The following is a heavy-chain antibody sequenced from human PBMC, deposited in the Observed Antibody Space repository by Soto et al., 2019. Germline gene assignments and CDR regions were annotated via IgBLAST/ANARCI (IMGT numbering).Heavy chain of an antibody. V-gene: IGHV4-39*01. CDR1: GGSISSSGYY. CDR3: SRQYGDYFDY. D-gene: IGHD4-17*01. CDR2: IYYSGST. Sequence: SETLSLTCSVAGGSISSSGYYWGWIRQPPGKGLEWIGSIYYSGSTYYNPSLKSRVTISVDTSKNQFSLKLSSVTAADTAVYYCSRQYGDYFDYWGQGTLVTVSS. J-gene: IGHJ4*02.